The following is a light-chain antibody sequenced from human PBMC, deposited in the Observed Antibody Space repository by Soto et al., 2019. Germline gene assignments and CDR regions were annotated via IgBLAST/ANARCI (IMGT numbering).Light chain of an antibody. V-gene: IGLV2-23*03. Sequence: QSALTQPASVSGSPGRSITISCAGTSSDVGSYNFVSWYQQHPGKAPKLMIYEGNKWPSGVSNRFSGSKSGNTASLTISGLQAADEADYYCCSYAGSSTFVVFGGGTQLTVL. CDR3: CSYAGSSTFVV. CDR2: EGN. CDR1: SSDVGSYNF. J-gene: IGLJ2*01.